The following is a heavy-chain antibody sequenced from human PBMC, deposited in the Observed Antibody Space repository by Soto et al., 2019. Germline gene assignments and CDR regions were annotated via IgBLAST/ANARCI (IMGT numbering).Heavy chain of an antibody. CDR3: ARDNSNWAFDY. J-gene: IGHJ4*02. CDR1: GYIFTSYH. V-gene: IGHV1-46*01. D-gene: IGHD6-13*01. CDR2: TYPSGGGS. Sequence: ASVKVSCKASGYIFTSYHMHWVRQAPGQGLEWMGITYPSGGGSRYAQKFQGRVTMTRDTSTNTLYMELSSLRSDDTAVYYCARDNSNWAFDYWGQGTLVTVSS.